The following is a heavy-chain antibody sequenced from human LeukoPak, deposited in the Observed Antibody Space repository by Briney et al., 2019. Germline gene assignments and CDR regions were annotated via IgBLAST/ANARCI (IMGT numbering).Heavy chain of an antibody. V-gene: IGHV3-11*01. CDR2: ISSSGSTT. J-gene: IGHJ4*02. CDR3: ARDSGDGYTIFDY. D-gene: IGHD5-24*01. Sequence: GGSLRLSCAASGFTFSDYYMSWIRQAPGKGLEWVSYISSSGSTTYYADSVKGRFTISRDTAKNSLYLQMNSLRAEDTAVYYCARDSGDGYTIFDYWGQGTLVTVSS. CDR1: GFTFSDYY.